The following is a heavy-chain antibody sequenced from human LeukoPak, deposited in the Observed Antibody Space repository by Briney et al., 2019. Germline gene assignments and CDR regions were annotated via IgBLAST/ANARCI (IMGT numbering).Heavy chain of an antibody. J-gene: IGHJ4*02. CDR2: IKSDERTT. Sequence: GGSLRLSCAASGFTFSNYWMHWVRQGPGKGLVWVSHIKSDERTTTYADSVKGRFTISRDNAKNSLYLQMNSLRTEDTALYYCAKGSGIAVAGNFDYWGQGTLVTVSS. D-gene: IGHD6-19*01. V-gene: IGHV3-74*01. CDR1: GFTFSNYW. CDR3: AKGSGIAVAGNFDY.